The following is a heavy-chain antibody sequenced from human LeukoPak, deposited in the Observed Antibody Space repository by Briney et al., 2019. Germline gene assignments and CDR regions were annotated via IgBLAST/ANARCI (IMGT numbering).Heavy chain of an antibody. CDR1: GFTFSSYA. J-gene: IGHJ4*02. D-gene: IGHD2-2*01. Sequence: GGSLRLSCAASGFTFSSYAMSWVRQAPGKGLEWVSAISGSGGSTYYADSVKGRFTISRDNSKNTLYLQMNSLRAEDTAVYYCTKGTLDIVVVPAAPKVYYFDYWGQGTLVTVSS. CDR2: ISGSGGST. V-gene: IGHV3-23*01. CDR3: TKGTLDIVVVPAAPKVYYFDY.